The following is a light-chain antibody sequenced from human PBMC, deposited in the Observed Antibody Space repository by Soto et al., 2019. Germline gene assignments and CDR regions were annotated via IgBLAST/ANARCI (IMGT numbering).Light chain of an antibody. CDR3: SSYTSSSLYV. CDR2: DVS. Sequence: QSALPQPASVSGSPGQSITISCTGTSRDVGGSNYVSWYQQLPGKAPKLMIYDVSDRPSGVSNRFSGSKSGNTASLTISGLQAEDEADYYCSSYTSSSLYVFGTGTKVTVL. CDR1: SRDVGGSNY. J-gene: IGLJ1*01. V-gene: IGLV2-14*01.